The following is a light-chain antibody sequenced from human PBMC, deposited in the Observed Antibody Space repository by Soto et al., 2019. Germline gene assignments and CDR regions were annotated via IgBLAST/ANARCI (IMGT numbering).Light chain of an antibody. J-gene: IGKJ2*01. CDR1: QSVSSN. Sequence: EIVMTQSPATLSVSPGERATLSCRASQSVSSNLAWYQQKPGQAPRLLIYGASTRATGIPARFSGSGSGTEFTLTLSSLQSEDFAVYYCQQYNNWTPYTFGQWTKLEI. CDR3: QQYNNWTPYT. CDR2: GAS. V-gene: IGKV3-15*01.